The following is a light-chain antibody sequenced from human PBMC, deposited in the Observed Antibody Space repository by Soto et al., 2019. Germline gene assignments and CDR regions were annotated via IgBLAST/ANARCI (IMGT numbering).Light chain of an antibody. V-gene: IGKV3D-20*02. CDR3: QQRGDWLT. CDR2: GAS. J-gene: IGKJ1*01. CDR1: QTVSSNY. Sequence: EIVLTQSPGTLSLSPGERATLSCRASQTVSSNYLAWYQQKPGQAPRLLIYGASSRATGIPDRFSGSGSGTDFTLTISRLEPEDFAVYYCQQRGDWLTFGQGTKVDIK.